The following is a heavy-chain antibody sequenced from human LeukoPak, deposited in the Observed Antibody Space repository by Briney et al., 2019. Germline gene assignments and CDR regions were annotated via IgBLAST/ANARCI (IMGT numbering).Heavy chain of an antibody. CDR2: IYYSGST. J-gene: IGHJ3*02. D-gene: IGHD3-22*01. CDR3: ATTPVVLYYYDSSGYHDAFDI. CDR1: GDSISSYY. Sequence: PSETLSLTCTVSGDSISSYYWSWIRQPPGKGLEWIGYIYYSGSTNYNPSLKSRVTISVDTSKNQFSLKLSSVTAADTAVYYCATTPVVLYYYDSSGYHDAFDIWGQGTMVTVSS. V-gene: IGHV4-59*08.